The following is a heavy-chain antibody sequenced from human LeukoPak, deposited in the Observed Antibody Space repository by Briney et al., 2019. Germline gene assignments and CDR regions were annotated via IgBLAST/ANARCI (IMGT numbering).Heavy chain of an antibody. D-gene: IGHD3-10*01. Sequence: GGSLRLSCAASGFTFSSYGMHWVRQAPGKGVEGVALIWYEGSNKHHAHPVRGRFTISRDNSKNTLYLQMNSLRAADTAVYYCARDITMIRGVTKDPDAFDIWGQGTMVIVSS. CDR2: IWYEGSNK. CDR1: GFTFSSYG. V-gene: IGHV3-33*01. CDR3: ARDITMIRGVTKDPDAFDI. J-gene: IGHJ3*02.